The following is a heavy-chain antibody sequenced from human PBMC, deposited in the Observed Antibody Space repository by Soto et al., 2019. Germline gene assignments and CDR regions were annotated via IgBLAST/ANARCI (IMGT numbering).Heavy chain of an antibody. J-gene: IGHJ4*02. V-gene: IGHV4-34*01. D-gene: IGHD6-13*01. CDR2: INHSGST. CDR1: GGSFSGYY. Sequence: SETLSLTCAVYGGSFSGYYWSWIRQPPGKGLEWIGEINHSGSTNYNPSLKSRVTISVDTSKNQFSLKLSSVTAADTAVYYCARGGGWYSSSWYHSQYYFDYWGQGTPVTVSS. CDR3: ARGGGWYSSSWYHSQYYFDY.